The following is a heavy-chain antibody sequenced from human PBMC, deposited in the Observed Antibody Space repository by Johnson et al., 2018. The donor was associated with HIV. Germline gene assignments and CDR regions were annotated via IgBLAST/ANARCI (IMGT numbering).Heavy chain of an antibody. CDR2: SDGAGNT. D-gene: IGHD2-8*02. V-gene: IGHV3-66*03. J-gene: IGHJ3*02. Sequence: VQLVESGGGLIQPGGSLRLSCVASGFTVSSNYMSWVRQAPGKGLEWVSTVSDGAGNTYYADSVTGRFTISRDNSKNTLYLQMNSLRAEDTAVYYCAPLVDAFDSWGQGTMVTVSS. CDR3: APLVDAFDS. CDR1: GFTVSSNY.